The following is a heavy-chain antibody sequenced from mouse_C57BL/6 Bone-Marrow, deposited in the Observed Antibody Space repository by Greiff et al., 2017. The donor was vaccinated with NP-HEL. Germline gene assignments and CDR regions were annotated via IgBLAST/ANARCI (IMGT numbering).Heavy chain of an antibody. V-gene: IGHV1-59*01. J-gene: IGHJ1*03. Sequence: VQLQQSVAELVRPGTSVKLSCKASGYTFTSYWMHWVKQRPGQGLEWIGVIDPSDSYTNYNQKFKGKATLTVDTSSSTAYMQLSSLTSEDSAVYYCARELPYWYFDVWGTGTTVTVSS. D-gene: IGHD1-3*01. CDR2: IDPSDSYT. CDR3: ARELPYWYFDV. CDR1: GYTFTSYW.